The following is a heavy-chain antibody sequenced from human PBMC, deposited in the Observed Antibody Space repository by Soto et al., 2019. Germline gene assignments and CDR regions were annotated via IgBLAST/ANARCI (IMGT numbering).Heavy chain of an antibody. V-gene: IGHV1-18*01. CDR1: GYTFSNYG. CDR2: ISGYNGNT. Sequence: QVQLVQSGAEVKKPGASVTVSCKTSGYTFSNYGINWVRQAPGQGLEWMGWISGYNGNTNCAQTVQGRVTMTTDTSTGTVYMELRSLKSDDTAIYYCSRFIMVGGWFDPNYYHGMDVWGQGTTVTVSS. CDR3: SRFIMVGGWFDPNYYHGMDV. D-gene: IGHD6-19*01. J-gene: IGHJ6*02.